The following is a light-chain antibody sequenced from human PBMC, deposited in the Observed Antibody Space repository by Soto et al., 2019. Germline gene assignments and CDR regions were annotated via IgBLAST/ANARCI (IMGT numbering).Light chain of an antibody. V-gene: IGLV2-14*03. CDR1: RVNIGAYNF. CDR2: DVN. J-gene: IGLJ2*01. Sequence: QSALTQPASVLGPPGQWITISCLGTRVNIGAYNFVSWYQQHPGKAPKLMLYDVNIRPSGVSNRFSGSKSGNTASLTISGLQAEDEADYYCTSWTTSTTMIFGGGTKLTVL. CDR3: TSWTTSTTMI.